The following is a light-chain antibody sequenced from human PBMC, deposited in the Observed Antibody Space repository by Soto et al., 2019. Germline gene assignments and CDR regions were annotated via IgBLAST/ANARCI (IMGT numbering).Light chain of an antibody. CDR2: DAS. J-gene: IGKJ3*01. CDR1: QSISSY. V-gene: IGKV3D-20*01. CDR3: QQYGGSLT. Sequence: IVLTQSPATLSLSPGERATLSCGASQSISSYLAWYQQKPGLAPRLLIYDASSRATGIPDRFSGSGAGTYFTLTISRLEPEDVAVYYCQQYGGSLTFGPGTQVDIK.